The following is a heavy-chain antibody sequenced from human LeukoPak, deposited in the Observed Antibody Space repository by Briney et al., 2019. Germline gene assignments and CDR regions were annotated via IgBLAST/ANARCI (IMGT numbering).Heavy chain of an antibody. CDR2: IKEDGSEK. D-gene: IGHD4-11*01. V-gene: IGHV3-7*01. Sequence: GGSLRLSCAASGFTFGSHWMSWVRQAPGKGLEWVANIKEDGSEKYYVDSVKGRFTMSRDNAKNSLYLQMNDLRAEDTAVYYCAREDSDYSNYDFWGPGTLVTVSS. CDR3: AREDSDYSNYDF. J-gene: IGHJ4*02. CDR1: GFTFGSHW.